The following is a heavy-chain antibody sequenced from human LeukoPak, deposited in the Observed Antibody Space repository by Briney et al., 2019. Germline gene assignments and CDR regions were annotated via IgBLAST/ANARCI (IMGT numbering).Heavy chain of an antibody. V-gene: IGHV4-59*01. CDR2: IYYSGST. J-gene: IGHJ3*02. CDR1: GGSISSYY. CDR3: ARDGATPAFDI. D-gene: IGHD5-12*01. Sequence: PSETLSLTCTVSGGSISSYYWSWIRQPPGKGLEWIGYIYYSGSTNYNPSLKSRVTISVDTSKNQFSLKLSSVTAADTAVYYCARDGATPAFDIWGQGTMVTVSS.